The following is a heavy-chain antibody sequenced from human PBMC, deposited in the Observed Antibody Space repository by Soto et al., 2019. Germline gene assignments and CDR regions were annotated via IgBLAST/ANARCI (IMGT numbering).Heavy chain of an antibody. D-gene: IGHD3-9*01. CDR2: IKQDGSEK. J-gene: IGHJ4*02. Sequence: EVQLVESGGGLVQPGGSLRLSCAASGFTFSSYWMSWVRQAPGKGLEWVANIKQDGSEKYYVDSVKGRFTISRDNAKNSLYLQMNSLRSEDTAGDYCARGHFDPDYWGQGTLVTVSS. V-gene: IGHV3-7*02. CDR1: GFTFSSYW. CDR3: ARGHFDPDY.